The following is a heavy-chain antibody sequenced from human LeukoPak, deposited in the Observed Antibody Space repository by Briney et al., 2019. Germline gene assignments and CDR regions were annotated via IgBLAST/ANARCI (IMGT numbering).Heavy chain of an antibody. Sequence: PSETLSLTCAVSGGSISSGGYSWSWIRQPPGKGLEWIGYIYHSGSTYYNPSLKSRVTISVDRSKNQFSLKLSSMTAADTAVYYCARVSVNEVAFDIWGQGTMVTVSS. CDR3: ARVSVNEVAFDI. CDR1: GGSISSGGYS. D-gene: IGHD1-1*01. J-gene: IGHJ3*02. CDR2: IYHSGST. V-gene: IGHV4-30-2*01.